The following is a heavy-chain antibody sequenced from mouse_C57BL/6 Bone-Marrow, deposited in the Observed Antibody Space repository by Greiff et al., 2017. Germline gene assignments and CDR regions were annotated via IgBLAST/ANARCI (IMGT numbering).Heavy chain of an antibody. CDR3: ATKPPYYYGSSYVDAMDY. V-gene: IGHV1-7*01. D-gene: IGHD1-1*01. Sequence: VKLQQSGAELAKPGASVKLSCKASGYTFTSYWMHWVKQRPGQGLEWIGYINPSSGYTKYNQKFKDKATLTADKSSSTAYMQLSSLTYEDSAVYYCATKPPYYYGSSYVDAMDYWGQGTSVTVSS. J-gene: IGHJ4*01. CDR2: INPSSGYT. CDR1: GYTFTSYW.